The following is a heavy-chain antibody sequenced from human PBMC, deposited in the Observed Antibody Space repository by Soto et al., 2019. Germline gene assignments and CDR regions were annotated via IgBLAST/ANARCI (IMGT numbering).Heavy chain of an antibody. Sequence: SETLSLTCTVSGGSISSGNYYWSWIRQHPGKGLEWIGYIYYSGSTYYNPSLRSRVTISIDTSKNQFSLKLNSVTAADTAVYYCARRPQMYDSGGRRAFDIWGQGTMVTVSS. D-gene: IGHD3-22*01. J-gene: IGHJ3*02. CDR1: GGSISSGNYY. CDR2: IYYSGST. V-gene: IGHV4-31*03. CDR3: ARRPQMYDSGGRRAFDI.